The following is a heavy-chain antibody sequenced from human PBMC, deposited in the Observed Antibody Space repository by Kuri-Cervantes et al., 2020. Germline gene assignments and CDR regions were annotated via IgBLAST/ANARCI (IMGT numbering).Heavy chain of an antibody. J-gene: IGHJ4*02. CDR3: AWNTDSSGYYGLSY. V-gene: IGHV4-38-2*01. CDR2: IYHSGST. D-gene: IGHD3-22*01. CDR1: GYSISSGYY. Sequence: SETLSLTCVVSGYSISSGYYWGWIRQPPGKGLEWIGSIYHSGSTYYNPSLKSRVTISVDMSKNQFSLKLSSVTAADTAVYYCAWNTDSSGYYGLSYWGQGTLVTVSS.